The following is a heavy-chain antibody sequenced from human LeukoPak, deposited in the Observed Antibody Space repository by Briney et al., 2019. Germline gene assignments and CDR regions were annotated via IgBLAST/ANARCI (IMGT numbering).Heavy chain of an antibody. CDR2: TKNKANNYAT. V-gene: IGHV3-73*01. J-gene: IGHJ4*02. CDR1: GLTFSDSP. Sequence: GGSLTLSCAASGLTFSDSPITWVRQASGKGPEWIGRTKNKANNYATKYSESMKGRFVIFRADSQNTAYLQMNSLKTEDTAVYYCNTWAGDDFWGQGTLVTVSS. D-gene: IGHD7-27*01. CDR3: NTWAGDDF.